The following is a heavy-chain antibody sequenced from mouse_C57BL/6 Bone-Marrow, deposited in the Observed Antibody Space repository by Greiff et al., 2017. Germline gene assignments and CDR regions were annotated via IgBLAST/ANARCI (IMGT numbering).Heavy chain of an antibody. D-gene: IGHD1-1*01. Sequence: QVQLQQPGAELVRPGSSVKLSCKASGYTFTSYWMHWVKQRPIQGLEWIGNIDPSDSETHYNQKFKDKATLTGDKSSSTAYMQLSSLTSEDSAVYYCARASYYGSSMDYWGQGTSVTVSS. CDR1: GYTFTSYW. V-gene: IGHV1-52*01. CDR2: IDPSDSET. J-gene: IGHJ4*01. CDR3: ARASYYGSSMDY.